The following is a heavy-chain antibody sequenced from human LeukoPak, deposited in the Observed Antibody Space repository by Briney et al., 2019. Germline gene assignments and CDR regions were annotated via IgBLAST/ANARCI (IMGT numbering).Heavy chain of an antibody. CDR1: GFTLSSYA. D-gene: IGHD2-21*01. CDR3: AKAPVTTCRGAYCYPFDY. Sequence: SGGSLRLSCAASGFTLSSYAMSWVRQAPGKGLEWVSAISDSGNTYHADSVKGRFTISRDNSKNTLFLQMNRLRPEDAAVYYCAKAPVTTCRGAYCYPFDYWGQGTLVTVSS. V-gene: IGHV3-23*01. J-gene: IGHJ4*02. CDR2: ISDSGNT.